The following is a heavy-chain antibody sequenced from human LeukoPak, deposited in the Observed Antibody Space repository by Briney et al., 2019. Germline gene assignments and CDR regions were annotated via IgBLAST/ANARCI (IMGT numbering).Heavy chain of an antibody. Sequence: SETLSLTCTVSAGSVSNGDYYWSWLRQPPGKALEWIGFVYYTGTTYYTPSLEGRATISIDTSKNQFSLKLSSVTAADTAVYYCARDGSGSYYFSDWGQGTLVTVSS. CDR2: VYYTGTT. CDR1: AGSVSNGDYY. J-gene: IGHJ4*02. CDR3: ARDGSGSYYFSD. V-gene: IGHV4-61*08. D-gene: IGHD1-26*01.